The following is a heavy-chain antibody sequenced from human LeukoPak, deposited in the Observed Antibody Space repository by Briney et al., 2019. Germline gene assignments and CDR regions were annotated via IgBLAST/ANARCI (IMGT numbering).Heavy chain of an antibody. J-gene: IGHJ3*02. D-gene: IGHD4-23*01. V-gene: IGHV3-23*05. CDR1: GFTFSSYA. Sequence: GGSLRLSCAASGFTFSSYATSWVRQAPGKGMEWVSAIYSGGSTYYADSVKGRFTISRDNSKNTLYLQMNSLRAEDTAVYYCASPYGGNSVSDRAFDIWGQGTMVTVSS. CDR3: ASPYGGNSVSDRAFDI. CDR2: IYSGGST.